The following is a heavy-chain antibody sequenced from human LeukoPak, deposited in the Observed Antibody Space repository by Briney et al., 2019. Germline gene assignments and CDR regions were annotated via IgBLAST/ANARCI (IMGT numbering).Heavy chain of an antibody. D-gene: IGHD5-18*01. Sequence: KPSETLSLTCAVYGGSFSGYYWSWIRQPPGKGLEWIGEINHSGSTNYNPSLKSRVTISVDTSKNQFSLKLSSVTAADTAVYYCARHLRYSYGYGVLFDYWGQGTLVTVSS. V-gene: IGHV4-34*01. CDR2: INHSGST. CDR1: GGSFSGYY. CDR3: ARHLRYSYGYGVLFDY. J-gene: IGHJ4*02.